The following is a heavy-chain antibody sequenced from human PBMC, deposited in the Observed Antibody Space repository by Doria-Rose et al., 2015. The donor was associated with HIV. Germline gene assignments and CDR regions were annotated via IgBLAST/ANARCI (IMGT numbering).Heavy chain of an antibody. CDR1: GFSFESYA. V-gene: IGHV3-9*01. Sequence: VQLVQFGGGLVQPGRSLRLSCVGSGFSFESYAMHWVRLAPGKGLEWVAGISWDSGATGNADSVDGRCTISRDNDKKSVYLEMRSLRPEDTAFYYCAKAPIVGPKYYFYMDVWGKGTSVTVSS. J-gene: IGHJ6*03. CDR2: ISWDSGAT. D-gene: IGHD3-16*02. CDR3: AKAPIVGPKYYFYMDV.